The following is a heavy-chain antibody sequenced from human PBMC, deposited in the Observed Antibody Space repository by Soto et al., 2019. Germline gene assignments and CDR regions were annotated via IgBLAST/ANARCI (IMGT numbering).Heavy chain of an antibody. CDR1: GGSISSYY. Sequence: SETLSLTCTVSGGSISSYYWSWIRQPPGKGLEWIGYIYYSGSTNYNPSLKSRVTISVDTSKNQFSLKLSSVTAADTAVYYCARTDPHDAFDIWGQGTMVTVSS. J-gene: IGHJ3*02. CDR2: IYYSGST. V-gene: IGHV4-59*01. CDR3: ARTDPHDAFDI.